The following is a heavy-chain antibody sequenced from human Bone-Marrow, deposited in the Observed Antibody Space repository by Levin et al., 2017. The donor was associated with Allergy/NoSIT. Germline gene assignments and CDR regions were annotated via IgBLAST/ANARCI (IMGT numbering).Heavy chain of an antibody. CDR1: GFTFSDYY. V-gene: IGHV3-11*01. CDR3: ARPPDPITGVDY. Sequence: LSLTCAASGFTFSDYYMSWIRQAPGKGLEWVSYISSSGSTIYYADSVKGRFTISRDNAKNSLYLQMNSLRAEDTAVYYCARPPDPITGVDYWGQGTLVTVSS. CDR2: ISSSGSTI. J-gene: IGHJ4*02. D-gene: IGHD1-20*01.